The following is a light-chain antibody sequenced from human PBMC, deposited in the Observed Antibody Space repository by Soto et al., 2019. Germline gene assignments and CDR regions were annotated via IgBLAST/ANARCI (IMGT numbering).Light chain of an antibody. CDR1: QSINTY. V-gene: IGKV3-11*01. CDR3: QQRVKWPPP. CDR2: DAS. J-gene: IGKJ4*01. Sequence: EIVLTQSPATLSLSPGERVTLSCRASQSINTYLAWYQQKPGQAPRILIYDASKRATGIPARFSGSGSGTDFTLTISSLEPGDFAVYYCQQRVKWPPPFGGGTKVEVK.